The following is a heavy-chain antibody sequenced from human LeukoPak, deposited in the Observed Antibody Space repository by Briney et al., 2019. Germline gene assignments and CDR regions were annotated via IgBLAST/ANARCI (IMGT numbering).Heavy chain of an antibody. V-gene: IGHV1-69*05. CDR2: IIPIFGTA. J-gene: IGHJ4*02. CDR1: GGTFSSYA. Sequence: GASVKVSCKASGGTFSSYAISWVQQAPGQGLEWMGGIIPIFGTANYAQKFQGRVTITTDESTSTAYMELSSLRSEDTAVYYCARLAAAGSDNYWGQGTLVTVSS. D-gene: IGHD6-13*01. CDR3: ARLAAAGSDNY.